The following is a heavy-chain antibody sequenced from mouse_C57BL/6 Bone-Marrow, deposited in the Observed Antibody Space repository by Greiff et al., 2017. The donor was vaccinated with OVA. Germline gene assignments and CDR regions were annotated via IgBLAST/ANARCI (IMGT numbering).Heavy chain of an antibody. CDR1: GFTFSSYA. D-gene: IGHD1-1*01. CDR2: ISDGGSYT. J-gene: IGHJ1*03. Sequence: DVKLVESGGGLVKPGGSLKLSCAASGFTFSSYAMSWVRQTPEKRLEWVATISDGGSYTYYPDNVKGRFTISRDNAKNNLYLQMSHLKSEDTAMYYCARDPPFTTVVAHWYFDVWGTGTTVTVSS. CDR3: ARDPPFTTVVAHWYFDV. V-gene: IGHV5-4*01.